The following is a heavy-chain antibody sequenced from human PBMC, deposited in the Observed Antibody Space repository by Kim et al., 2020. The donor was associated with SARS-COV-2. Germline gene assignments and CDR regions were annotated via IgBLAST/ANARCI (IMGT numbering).Heavy chain of an antibody. CDR1: GFSFSSYD. J-gene: IGHJ4*02. D-gene: IGHD3-16*01. CDR2: VIPSSDNI. V-gene: IGHV3-23*01. CDR3: ANAIRARIMAEGC. Sequence: GGSLRLSCAASGFSFSSYDMHWVRQAPGKGLEWVGSVIPSSDNIFYAGSVRGRFTISRDNSKKTLYLQMNSLRAEDTAVYYCANAIRARIMAEGCWGQGTLVTVSS.